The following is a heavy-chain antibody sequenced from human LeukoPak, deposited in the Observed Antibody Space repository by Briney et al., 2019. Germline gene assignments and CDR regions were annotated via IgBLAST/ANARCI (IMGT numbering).Heavy chain of an antibody. J-gene: IGHJ4*02. CDR2: INPNSGGT. D-gene: IGHD3-9*01. CDR1: GYAFTGYY. Sequence: PGASVKVSCKASGYAFTGYYMHWVRQAPGQGLEWMGWINPNSGGTNYAQKFQGRVTMTRDTSISTAYMELSRLRSDDTAVYYCARDLGSYYDILTGYLGSDYWGQGTLVTVSS. CDR3: ARDLGSYYDILTGYLGSDY. V-gene: IGHV1-2*02.